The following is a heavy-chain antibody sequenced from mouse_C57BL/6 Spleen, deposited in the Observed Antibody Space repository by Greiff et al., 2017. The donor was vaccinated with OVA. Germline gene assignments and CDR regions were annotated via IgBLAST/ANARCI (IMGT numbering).Heavy chain of an antibody. V-gene: IGHV1-55*01. Sequence: QVQLQQPGAELVQPGASVKMSCKASGYTFTSYWITWVKQRPGQGLEWIGDIYPGSGSTNYNEKFKSKATLTVDTSSSTAYMQLSSLTSEDSAVYYCAPIYYDGSSPDYWGQGTTLTVSS. CDR1: GYTFTSYW. D-gene: IGHD1-1*01. J-gene: IGHJ2*01. CDR3: APIYYDGSSPDY. CDR2: IYPGSGST.